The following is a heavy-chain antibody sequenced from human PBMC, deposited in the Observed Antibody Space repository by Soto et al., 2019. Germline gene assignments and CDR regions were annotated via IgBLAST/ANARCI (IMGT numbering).Heavy chain of an antibody. J-gene: IGHJ6*02. Sequence: QVQLVESGGGVIQPGRSLRLSCAASGFTFSSYGMQWVRQAPGKGLEWVAVIWYDGRKTYYADSVKGRFTISRDNPKDTLYLQMNSLRGEDTAVYYCARVAVWFGDYYHYGMDVWGQGTTVTVSS. CDR2: IWYDGRKT. CDR3: ARVAVWFGDYYHYGMDV. CDR1: GFTFSSYG. D-gene: IGHD3-10*01. V-gene: IGHV3-33*01.